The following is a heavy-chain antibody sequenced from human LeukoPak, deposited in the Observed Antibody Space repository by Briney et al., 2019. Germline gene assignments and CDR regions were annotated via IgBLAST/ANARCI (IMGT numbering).Heavy chain of an antibody. CDR2: IYYSGST. CDR1: GASLSPNY. CDR3: ARGHYGSGTGTYPD. J-gene: IGHJ4*02. D-gene: IGHD3-10*01. Sequence: SETLSLTCTVSGASLSPNYWSWIRQPPGKGLEWIGYIYYSGSTDYNPSLKSRVTISVDTSKNQVSLKLNSVTAADTAVYYCARGHYGSGTGTYPDWGQGTLVTVSP. V-gene: IGHV4-59*01.